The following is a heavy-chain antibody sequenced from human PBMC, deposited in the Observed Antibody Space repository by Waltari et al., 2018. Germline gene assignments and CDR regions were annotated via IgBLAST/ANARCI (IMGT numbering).Heavy chain of an antibody. D-gene: IGHD2-15*01. CDR1: GFTFSGFW. CDR2: INIDGGRT. V-gene: IGHV3-74*01. J-gene: IGHJ2*01. CDR3: AKDSVVGATPPYWYFDL. Sequence: EVQLVESGGGLVQPGGSLRLSCAASGFTFSGFWMHWARQVPGKGPVWVSRINIDGGRTTYADSVKGRFTISGDNAKNTVYLQMSNLRAEDTAVYYCAKDSVVGATPPYWYFDLWGRGTLVTVSS.